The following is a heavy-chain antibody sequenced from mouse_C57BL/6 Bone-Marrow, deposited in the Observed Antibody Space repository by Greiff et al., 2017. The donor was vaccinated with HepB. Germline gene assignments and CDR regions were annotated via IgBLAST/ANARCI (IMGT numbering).Heavy chain of an antibody. D-gene: IGHD1-1*01. CDR2: IYPGDGDT. CDR3: AREGYYYGSSYDYAMDY. CDR1: GYAFSSSW. V-gene: IGHV1-82*01. J-gene: IGHJ4*01. Sequence: VNVVESGPELVKPGASVKISCKASGYAFSSSWMNWVKQRPGKGLEWIGRIYPGDGDTNYNGKFKGKATLTADKSSSTAYMQLSSLTSEDSAVYFCAREGYYYGSSYDYAMDYWGQGTSVTVSS.